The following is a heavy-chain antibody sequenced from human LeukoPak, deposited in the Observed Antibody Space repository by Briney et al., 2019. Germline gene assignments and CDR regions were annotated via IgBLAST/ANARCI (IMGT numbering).Heavy chain of an antibody. V-gene: IGHV1-2*02. CDR2: INPNSGGT. CDR3: ACDLKNPTFAFDI. D-gene: IGHD1-14*01. J-gene: IGHJ3*02. CDR1: GYTFTGYY. Sequence: ASVKVSCKASGYTFTGYYMHWVSQAPGQGLEWMGWINPNSGGTNYAQKFQGRVTMTRDTSISTAYMELSRLRSDDTAVYYCACDLKNPTFAFDIWGQGTMVTVSS.